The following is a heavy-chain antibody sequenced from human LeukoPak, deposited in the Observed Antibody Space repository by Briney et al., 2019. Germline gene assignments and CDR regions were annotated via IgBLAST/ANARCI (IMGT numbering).Heavy chain of an antibody. CDR1: GFTFNSFA. CDR3: AKSLGVRGYTRYKGFDQ. V-gene: IGHV3-23*01. D-gene: IGHD3-16*02. CDR2: ISGSDGSS. J-gene: IGHJ4*02. Sequence: GSLRLSCAASGFTFNSFAMNWVRQAPGKGLEWVSSISGSDGSSHYADFVKGRFTISRDNSKNTLHLQMNSLRAEDTAVYYCAKSLGVRGYTRYKGFDQWGQGTLVTVSS.